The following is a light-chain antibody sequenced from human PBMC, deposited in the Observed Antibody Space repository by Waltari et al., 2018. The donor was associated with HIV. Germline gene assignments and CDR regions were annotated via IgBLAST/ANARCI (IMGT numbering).Light chain of an antibody. J-gene: IGLJ3*02. V-gene: IGLV2-14*01. CDR1: SSDVGGFNY. CDR2: EVS. Sequence: QSALTQPASVSGSPGQSITISCTGTSSDVGGFNYFSWYQQHPGKAPKLMIYEVSNRPSGVSNRFSGSKSGNTASLTISGLHAEDEADYYCSSYTSSSTLVFGGGTKLTVL. CDR3: SSYTSSSTLV.